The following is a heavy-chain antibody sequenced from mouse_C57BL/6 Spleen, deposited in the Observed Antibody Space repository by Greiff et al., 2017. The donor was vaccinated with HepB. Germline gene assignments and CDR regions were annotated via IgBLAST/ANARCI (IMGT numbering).Heavy chain of an antibody. CDR1: GYTFTEYT. Sequence: VKLMESGAELVKPGASVKLSCKASGYTFTEYTIHWVKQRPGQGLEWIGLFYPGSGSIKYNEKFKDKATFTVDKSSSTVNMELSRVTSEDSAVYFYARHEAHYGEGYWYFDVWGTGTTVTVSS. V-gene: IGHV1-62-2*01. D-gene: IGHD1-1*01. J-gene: IGHJ1*03. CDR3: ARHEAHYGEGYWYFDV. CDR2: FYPGSGSI.